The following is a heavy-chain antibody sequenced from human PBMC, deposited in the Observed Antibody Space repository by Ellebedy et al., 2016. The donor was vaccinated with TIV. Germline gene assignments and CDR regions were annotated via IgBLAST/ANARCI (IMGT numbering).Heavy chain of an antibody. CDR1: GFTFSSYA. Sequence: GESLKISCAASGFTFSSYAMSWVRQAPGMGLEWVSAISGSSCHTYYADSVKGRFTISRDNSKNTLYLQMNSLRADDTAIYYCSKGAYLNWFDPWGQGTLVTVSS. CDR3: SKGAYLNWFDP. J-gene: IGHJ5*02. CDR2: ISGSSCHT. V-gene: IGHV3-23*01.